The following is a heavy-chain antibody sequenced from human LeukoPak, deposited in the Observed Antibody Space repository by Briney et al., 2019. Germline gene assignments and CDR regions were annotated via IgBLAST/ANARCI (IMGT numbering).Heavy chain of an antibody. J-gene: IGHJ2*01. D-gene: IGHD6-6*01. CDR3: RIGSIAARSGSWYFDL. CDR2: ISDSGST. V-gene: IGHV4-34*01. Sequence: SETLSLTCAVSDGSFSGFYWSLIRQFPGKGLEWIGQISDSGSTNYNPSLRSRVTISADRSKNQFSLKLSSVTAADTAVYYCRIGSIAARSGSWYFDLWGRGTLVTVSS. CDR1: DGSFSGFY.